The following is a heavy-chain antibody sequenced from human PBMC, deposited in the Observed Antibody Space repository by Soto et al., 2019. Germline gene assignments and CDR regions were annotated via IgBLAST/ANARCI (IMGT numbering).Heavy chain of an antibody. D-gene: IGHD2-21*01. V-gene: IGHV4-31*03. CDR1: GGSISSGGYY. Sequence: QVQLQESGPGLVKPSQTLSLTCTVSGGSISSGGYYWSWIRQHPGKGLEGIGYIYYSGSTYYNPSRKSRVTISVDTSKNQFSLKLSSVTAADTAVYYCAINSPLLTEDAFDIWGQGTMVTVSS. CDR2: IYYSGST. CDR3: AINSPLLTEDAFDI. J-gene: IGHJ3*02.